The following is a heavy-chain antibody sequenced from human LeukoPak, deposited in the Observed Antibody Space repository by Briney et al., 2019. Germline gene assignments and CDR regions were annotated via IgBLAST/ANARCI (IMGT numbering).Heavy chain of an antibody. V-gene: IGHV3-23*01. D-gene: IGHD5-12*01. CDR3: AKDRGYVNWFDP. CDR2: INGGGSST. Sequence: PGGSLSLSCAASGFTFSSYAMSWVRQAPVKGLEWVSAINGGGSSTFYADSVKGRFTISRDNSKNTLYLQMDSLRVEDTAIYYCAKDRGYVNWFDPWGQGTLVTVSS. J-gene: IGHJ5*02. CDR1: GFTFSSYA.